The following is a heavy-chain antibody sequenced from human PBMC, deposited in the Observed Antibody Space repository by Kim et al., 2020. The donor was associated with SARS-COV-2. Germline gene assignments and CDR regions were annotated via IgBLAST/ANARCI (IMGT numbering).Heavy chain of an antibody. CDR1: GGSISSYY. J-gene: IGHJ5*02. V-gene: IGHV4-59*13. Sequence: SETLSLTCTVSGGSISSYYWSWIRQPPGKGLEWIGYIYYSGSTNYNPSLKSRVTISVDTSKNQFSLKLSSVTAADTAVYYCASLLAAAGRWRGWFDPWGQGTLVTVSS. D-gene: IGHD6-13*01. CDR3: ASLLAAAGRWRGWFDP. CDR2: IYYSGST.